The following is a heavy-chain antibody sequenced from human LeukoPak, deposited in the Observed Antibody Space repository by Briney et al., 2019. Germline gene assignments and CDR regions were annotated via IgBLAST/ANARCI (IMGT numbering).Heavy chain of an antibody. V-gene: IGHV3-30*18. CDR3: AKVRSPLEYYYAMDV. Sequence: GGSLRLSCAASGFTFSRYGMQWVRQAPGKGLEWVAIISYDGSNKFYADSVKGRFTISRDNSKNTLSLLMNSLRAEDTAVFYRAKVRSPLEYYYAMDVWGQGTTVTVS. CDR1: GFTFSRYG. D-gene: IGHD1-1*01. J-gene: IGHJ6*02. CDR2: ISYDGSNK.